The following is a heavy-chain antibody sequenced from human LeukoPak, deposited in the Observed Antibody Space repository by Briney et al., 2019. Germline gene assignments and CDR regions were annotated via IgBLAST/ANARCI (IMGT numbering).Heavy chain of an antibody. D-gene: IGHD3-22*01. Sequence: SETLSLTCTVSGDSISSGDYYWSWIRQPTGKGLEWIGRISSSGSTNYNPSLKSRVTISVDTSKNQFSLKLSSVTAADTAVYFCARGPYSYDSSGASDIWGQGTMVTVSS. CDR3: ARGPYSYDSSGASDI. V-gene: IGHV4-61*02. J-gene: IGHJ3*02. CDR1: GDSISSGDYY. CDR2: ISSSGST.